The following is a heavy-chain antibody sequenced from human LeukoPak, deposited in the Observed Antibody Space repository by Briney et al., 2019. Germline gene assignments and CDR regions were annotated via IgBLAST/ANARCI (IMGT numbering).Heavy chain of an antibody. V-gene: IGHV1-46*01. Sequence: GASVKVSCKASGYTFTSYGISWVRQAPGQGLEWMGIINPSGGSTSYAQRFQGRVTMTRDTSTSTVYMELSSLRSEDTAVYYCAREAGIAARVSDPKLDYWGQGTLVTVSS. CDR3: AREAGIAARVSDPKLDY. D-gene: IGHD6-6*01. CDR1: GYTFTSYG. CDR2: INPSGGST. J-gene: IGHJ4*02.